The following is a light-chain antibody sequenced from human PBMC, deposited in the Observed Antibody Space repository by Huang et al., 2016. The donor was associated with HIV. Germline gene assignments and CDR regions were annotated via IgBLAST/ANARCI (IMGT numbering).Light chain of an antibody. CDR3: QQYDTSPLT. V-gene: IGKV1-5*01. Sequence: DIQMTQSPSTLSASVGDRVNLTCRASQSISSRLAWYQQKPGRAPKLLIYDASSLQSGVPSRFSGSGSGTEFTLTSTSLQPENFATYYCQQYDTSPLTFGGGTKVEIK. CDR1: QSISSR. CDR2: DAS. J-gene: IGKJ4*01.